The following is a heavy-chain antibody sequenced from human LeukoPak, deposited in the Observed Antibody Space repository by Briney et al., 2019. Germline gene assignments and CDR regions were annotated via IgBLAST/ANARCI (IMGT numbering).Heavy chain of an antibody. Sequence: GGSLRLSCSASGFTFSSYAMSWVRQAPGKGLEWVSAISGSGGSTCYADSVKGRFTISRDNSKNTLYLQMNSLRAEDTAVYYCAKARIQLWDVDYWGQGTLVTVSS. J-gene: IGHJ4*02. D-gene: IGHD5-18*01. CDR2: ISGSGGST. V-gene: IGHV3-23*01. CDR1: GFTFSSYA. CDR3: AKARIQLWDVDY.